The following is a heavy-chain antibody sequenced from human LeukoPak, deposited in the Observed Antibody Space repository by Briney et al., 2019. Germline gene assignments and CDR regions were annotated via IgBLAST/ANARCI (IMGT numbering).Heavy chain of an antibody. V-gene: IGHV4-4*02. D-gene: IGHD3-22*01. CDR1: GDSINSLDL. CDR2: MYLSGTT. J-gene: IGHJ4*02. Sequence: SETLSLTCTVSGDSINSLDLWSWVRQPPGKGLEWIGEMYLSGTTHSNPSVKSRVTISIDKSKNQFFLNLSSVTAADTAVYYCAGLVGRYSSGLYYYYFDYWGQGTLVTVYS. CDR3: AGLVGRYSSGLYYYYFDY.